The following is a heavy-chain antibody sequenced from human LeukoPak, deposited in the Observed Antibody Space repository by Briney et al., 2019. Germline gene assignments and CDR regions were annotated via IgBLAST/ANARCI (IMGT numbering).Heavy chain of an antibody. CDR2: ISGSGGST. J-gene: IGHJ4*02. CDR3: ASSLGPLTEY. D-gene: IGHD3-16*01. Sequence: GGSLLLSCAASGFTFSSYAMSWVRQAPGKGLEWVSAISGSGGSTYYAASVKGRFTISRDNTKNTLYLQMNSLRAEDTAVYYCASSLGPLTEYWGQGTLVTVSS. V-gene: IGHV3-23*01. CDR1: GFTFSSYA.